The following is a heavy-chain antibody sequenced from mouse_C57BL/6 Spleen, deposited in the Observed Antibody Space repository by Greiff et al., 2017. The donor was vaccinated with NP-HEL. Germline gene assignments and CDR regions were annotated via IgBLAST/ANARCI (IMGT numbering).Heavy chain of an antibody. J-gene: IGHJ2*01. D-gene: IGHD2-4*01. CDR3: ARRDYDYDYFDY. CDR2: IYPGSGST. Sequence: QVQLKESGAELVKPGASVKMSCKASGYTFTSYWITWVKQRPGQGLEWIGDIYPGSGSTNYNEKFKSKATLTVDTSSSTAYMQLSSLTSEDSAVYYCARRDYDYDYFDYWGQGTNLTVSS. CDR1: GYTFTSYW. V-gene: IGHV1-55*01.